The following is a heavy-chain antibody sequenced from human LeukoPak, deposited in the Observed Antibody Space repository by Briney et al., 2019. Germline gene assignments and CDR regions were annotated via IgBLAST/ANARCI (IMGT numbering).Heavy chain of an antibody. Sequence: SLRLSCAASGFTFDDYAMHWVRQAPGKGLEWVSGISWNSGSIGYADSVKGRFTISRDNAKNSLYLQMNSLRAEDTALYYCAKDIGTGGTGWYFDLWGRGTLVTVSS. V-gene: IGHV3-9*01. CDR1: GFTFDDYA. CDR3: AKDIGTGGTGWYFDL. J-gene: IGHJ2*01. D-gene: IGHD6-13*01. CDR2: ISWNSGSI.